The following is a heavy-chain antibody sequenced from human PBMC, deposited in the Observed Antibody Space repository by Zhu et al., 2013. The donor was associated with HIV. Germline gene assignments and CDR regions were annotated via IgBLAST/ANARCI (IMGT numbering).Heavy chain of an antibody. D-gene: IGHD4-17*01. CDR2: INPDNGDT. J-gene: IGHJ4*02. Sequence: QVQLVQSGAEMKKPGASVRISCRASGYTFSAFYVHWVRQAPGQGLNWMGWINPDNGDTKYLETFQGRVTMTEDTSISTVFLDLSRLKFDDTAIYYCVKGGPXTITGTTWGQGTQVIVS. CDR1: GYTFSAFY. V-gene: IGHV1-2*02. CDR3: VKGGPXTITGTT.